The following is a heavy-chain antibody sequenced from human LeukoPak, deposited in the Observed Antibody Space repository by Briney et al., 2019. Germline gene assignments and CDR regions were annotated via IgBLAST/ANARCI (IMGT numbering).Heavy chain of an antibody. J-gene: IGHJ5*02. V-gene: IGHV3-23*01. CDR2: ISGSGGST. Sequence: GGSLRLSCAASGFTFSSYWMSWVRQAPGKGLEWVSAISGSGGSTYYADSVKGRFTISRDNSKNTLYLQMNSLRAEDTAVYYCAKDLGYYDFWSGYYTRFPWGQGTLVTVSS. CDR1: GFTFSSYW. D-gene: IGHD3-3*01. CDR3: AKDLGYYDFWSGYYTRFP.